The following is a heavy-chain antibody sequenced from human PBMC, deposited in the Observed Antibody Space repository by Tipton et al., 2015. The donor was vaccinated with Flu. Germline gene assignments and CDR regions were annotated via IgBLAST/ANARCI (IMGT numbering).Heavy chain of an antibody. CDR1: GGTFSSYA. CDR2: IIPIFGTA. D-gene: IGHD6-13*01. J-gene: IGHJ6*02. V-gene: IGHV1-69*01. CDR3: AREKQLFRWGGVFVPDYYYGMDV. Sequence: QMQLVQSGAEVKKPGSSVKVSCKASGGTFSSYAISWVRQAPGQGLEWMGGIIPIFGTANYAQKFQGRVTITADESTSTAYMEWGSLRSWAPAVFYCAREKQLFRWGGVFVPDYYYGMDVWGQGTTVTVSS.